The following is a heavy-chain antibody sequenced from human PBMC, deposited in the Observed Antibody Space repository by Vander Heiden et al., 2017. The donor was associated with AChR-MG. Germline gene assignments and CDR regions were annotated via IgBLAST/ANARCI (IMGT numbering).Heavy chain of an antibody. V-gene: IGHV1-69*01. J-gene: IGHJ5*02. CDR2: LIPIFGTA. Sequence: QVQLVQSGAEVKKPGSSVKVSCKASGGTFSSYAISWVRKAPGQGLEWMGGLIPIFGTANYAQKFQGRVTITADESTSTAYMGLSSLRSEDTAVYYGAREYCGTSCYRAYNWFDPWGQGTLVTVSS. CDR3: AREYCGTSCYRAYNWFDP. CDR1: GGTFSSYA. D-gene: IGHD2-2*02.